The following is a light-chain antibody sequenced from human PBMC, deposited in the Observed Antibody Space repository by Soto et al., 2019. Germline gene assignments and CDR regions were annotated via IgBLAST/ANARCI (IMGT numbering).Light chain of an antibody. CDR2: DDS. Sequence: SYELTQPPSVSVAPGQTARLTCGGNNIGSKSVHWYQQKPGQAPVLVVFDDSDRPSGIPERFSGTNSGNMATLTITRVEAGDEADFYCKVWDTSSDPPKWVFGGGTKVTVL. CDR1: NIGSKS. CDR3: KVWDTSSDPPKWV. J-gene: IGLJ3*02. V-gene: IGLV3-21*02.